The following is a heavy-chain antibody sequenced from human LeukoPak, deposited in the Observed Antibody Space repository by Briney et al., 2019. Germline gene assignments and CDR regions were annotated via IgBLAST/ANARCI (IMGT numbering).Heavy chain of an antibody. V-gene: IGHV3-30-3*01. Sequence: HPGGSLRLSCAASGFTFSSYAMLWVRQAPGKGLEWVAVISYDGSNKYYADSVKGRFTISRDNSKNTLYLQMNSLRAEDTAVYYCARTGSTSFDYWGQGTLVTVSS. D-gene: IGHD2-2*01. J-gene: IGHJ4*02. CDR2: ISYDGSNK. CDR3: ARTGSTSFDY. CDR1: GFTFSSYA.